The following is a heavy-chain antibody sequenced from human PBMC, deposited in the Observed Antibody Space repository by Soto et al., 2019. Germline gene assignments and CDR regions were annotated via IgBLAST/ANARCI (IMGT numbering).Heavy chain of an antibody. J-gene: IGHJ6*02. Sequence: GASVKVSCKASGYTFTSYGISWVRQAPGQGLERMGWISAYNGNTNYAQKLQGRVTMTTDTSTSTAYMELRSLRSDDTAVYYCARDREGIAARQHYYYGMDVWGQGTTVTVSS. V-gene: IGHV1-18*01. D-gene: IGHD6-6*01. CDR3: ARDREGIAARQHYYYGMDV. CDR1: GYTFTSYG. CDR2: ISAYNGNT.